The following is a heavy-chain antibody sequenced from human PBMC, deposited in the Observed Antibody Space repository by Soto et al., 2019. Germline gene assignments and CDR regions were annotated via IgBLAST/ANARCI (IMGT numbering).Heavy chain of an antibody. J-gene: IGHJ4*02. CDR2: ISGSGGRS. CDR1: GFTFSNYA. CDR3: AKAYFVWSSEQPYYFDY. V-gene: IGHV3-23*01. Sequence: EVQLLDSGGGLVQPGGSLRLSCAASGFTFSNYAMTWVRQGPGKGLEWVSGISGSGGRSYYADSVKGRFTISRDNSKSTLYFHMNSLRAEDTAVYYCAKAYFVWSSEQPYYFDYWGQGTLVTVSS. D-gene: IGHD3-16*01.